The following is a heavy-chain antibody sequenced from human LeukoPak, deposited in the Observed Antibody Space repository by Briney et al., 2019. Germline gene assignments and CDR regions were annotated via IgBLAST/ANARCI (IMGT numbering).Heavy chain of an antibody. V-gene: IGHV1-69*13. J-gene: IGHJ4*02. CDR2: IIPIFGTA. Sequence: ASVKVSCKASGGTFSSYAISWVRQAPGQGLEWMGGIIPIFGTANYAQKFQGRVTITADESTSTAYMELSSLRSEDTAVYYCARANERGSYFFDYWGQGTLVTVSS. CDR1: GGTFSSYA. CDR3: ARANERGSYFFDY. D-gene: IGHD1-26*01.